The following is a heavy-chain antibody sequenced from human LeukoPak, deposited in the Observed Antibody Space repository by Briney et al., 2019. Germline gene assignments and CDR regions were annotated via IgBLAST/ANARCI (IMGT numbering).Heavy chain of an antibody. V-gene: IGHV3-21*01. Sequence: GGSLRLSCAASGFTFSSYSMNWVRQAPGKGLEWVSCISSSSGYIYYADSVKGRFTISRDNAKNSLYLQMNSLRAEDTAVYYCARDKSGSYFDYWGQGTLVTVSS. CDR3: ARDKSGSYFDY. J-gene: IGHJ4*02. CDR2: ISSSSGYI. CDR1: GFTFSSYS. D-gene: IGHD1-26*01.